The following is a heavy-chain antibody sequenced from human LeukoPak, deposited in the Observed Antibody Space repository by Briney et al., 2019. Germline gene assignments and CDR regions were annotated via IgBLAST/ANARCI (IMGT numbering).Heavy chain of an antibody. Sequence: GGSLRLSCAASGFTFSSYSMHWVRQAPGKGLEWVSSISASSSSIYYADSVKGRFTISRDNSKNTLYLQMNSLRAEDTAVYYCARDGPSYYDFWSGYYTSGYYYYGMDVWGQGTTVTVSS. V-gene: IGHV3-21*01. CDR2: ISASSSSI. D-gene: IGHD3-3*01. J-gene: IGHJ6*02. CDR1: GFTFSSYS. CDR3: ARDGPSYYDFWSGYYTSGYYYYGMDV.